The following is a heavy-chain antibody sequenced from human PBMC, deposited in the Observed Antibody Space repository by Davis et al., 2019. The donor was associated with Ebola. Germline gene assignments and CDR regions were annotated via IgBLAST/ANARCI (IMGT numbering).Heavy chain of an antibody. Sequence: SGPTLVKPTQTLRLTCTFSGFSLSTSGMCVSWIRQPPGKALEWLALIDWDDDQYYGTSLKTRLTISRDTSKSQVVRTMTNMDPVDTATYYCARIISGGYGIHVWGQGTMVIVSS. J-gene: IGHJ6*02. CDR2: IDWDDDQ. V-gene: IGHV2-70*01. D-gene: IGHD1-26*01. CDR1: GFSLSTSGMC. CDR3: ARIISGGYGIHV.